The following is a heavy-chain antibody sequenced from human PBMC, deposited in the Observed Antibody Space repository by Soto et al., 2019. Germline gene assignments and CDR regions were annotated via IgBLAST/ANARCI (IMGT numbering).Heavy chain of an antibody. J-gene: IGHJ6*02. CDR3: AREETAWPLAYGLDV. D-gene: IGHD2-21*02. V-gene: IGHV3-21*01. CDR1: GFTFNSFS. Sequence: GSLRLSCAASGFTFNSFSMNWVRQAPGKGLEWVSSIGTRGDTYYADTVKGRFTISRDNAKNSVSLQMNSLRAEDTAVYFCAREETAWPLAYGLDVWGQGTTVTVSS. CDR2: IGTRGDT.